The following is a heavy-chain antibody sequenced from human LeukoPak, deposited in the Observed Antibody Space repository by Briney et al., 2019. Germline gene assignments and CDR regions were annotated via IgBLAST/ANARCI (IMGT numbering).Heavy chain of an antibody. CDR2: ISAYNGNT. D-gene: IGHD2-21*02. CDR3: ARDCGGDCPYDY. CDR1: VYTFNSYC. J-gene: IGHJ4*02. V-gene: IGHV1-18*04. Sequence: ASVTVSCTDSVYTFNSYCRCCVRQAPGQGLEWMGWISAYNGNTNYAQKLQGRVTMTTDTSTSTAYMELRSLRSDDTAVYYCARDCGGDCPYDYWGQGTLVTVSS.